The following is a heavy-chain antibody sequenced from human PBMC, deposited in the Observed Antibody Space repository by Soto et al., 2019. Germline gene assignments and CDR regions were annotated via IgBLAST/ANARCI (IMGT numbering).Heavy chain of an antibody. CDR2: ISSSSSTI. Sequence: EVQLVESGGGLVQPGGSLRLSCAAPGFTFSSYSMNWVRQAPGKGLEWVSYISSSSSTIYYADSVKGRFTISRDNAKNSLYLQMNSLRAEDTAVYYCARAEDGDYDYWGQGTLVTVSS. CDR1: GFTFSSYS. J-gene: IGHJ4*02. CDR3: ARAEDGDYDY. V-gene: IGHV3-48*01. D-gene: IGHD4-17*01.